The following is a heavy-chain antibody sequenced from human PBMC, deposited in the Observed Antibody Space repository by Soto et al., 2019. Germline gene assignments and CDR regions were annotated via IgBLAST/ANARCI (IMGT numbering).Heavy chain of an antibody. J-gene: IGHJ3*02. D-gene: IGHD4-17*01. CDR2: FLPVFTTA. V-gene: IGHV1-69*01. CDR1: GGSFNTYG. Sequence: QVQLVQSGAEVKKPGSSVKVSCKASGGSFNTYGISWVRQAPGQGLEWMGGFLPVFTTAQYAQKFQGRVSITADESTYTAYMELSSLRSEDTAVYFCARDGVDVSRTTVRHGALDIWGQGTVVTVFS. CDR3: ARDGVDVSRTTVRHGALDI.